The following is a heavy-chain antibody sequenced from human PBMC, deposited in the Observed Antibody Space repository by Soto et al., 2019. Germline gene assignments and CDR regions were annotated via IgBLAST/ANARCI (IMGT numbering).Heavy chain of an antibody. CDR1: AGSVTSGSYY. CDR2: IYYSGST. CDR3: ARSPRRVQGYFQH. V-gene: IGHV4-61*01. J-gene: IGHJ1*01. Sequence: PSETLSLTCTVSAGSVTSGSYYWSWIRQPPGKGLEWIGYIYYSGSTNYNPSLKSRVTISVDTSKNQFSLKLSSVTAADTAVYYCARSPRRVQGYFQHWGQGTLVTVSS.